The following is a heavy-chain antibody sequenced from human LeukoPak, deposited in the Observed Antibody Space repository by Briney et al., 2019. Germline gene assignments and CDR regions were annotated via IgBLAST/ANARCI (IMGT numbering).Heavy chain of an antibody. D-gene: IGHD3-22*01. CDR3: ARARGDSYCYDSSGYSLFDY. CDR2: ISSSGSTI. Sequence: PGGSLRLSCAASGFTFSSYEMNWVRQAPGKGLEWVSYISSSGSTIYYADSVKGRFPISRDNAKNSLYLQMNSLRAEDTAVYYCARARGDSYCYDSSGYSLFDYWGQGTLVTVSS. J-gene: IGHJ4*02. CDR1: GFTFSSYE. V-gene: IGHV3-48*03.